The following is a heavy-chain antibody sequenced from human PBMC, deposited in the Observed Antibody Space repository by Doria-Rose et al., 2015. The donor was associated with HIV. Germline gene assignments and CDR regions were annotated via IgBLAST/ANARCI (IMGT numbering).Heavy chain of an antibody. CDR1: GVSLSSPGMG. D-gene: IGHD6-13*01. J-gene: IGHJ4*02. V-gene: IGHV2-26*01. Sequence: QESGPVLVKPTETLTLTCTVSGVSLSSPGMGVSWIRQPPGKALEWLANIFSDDERSYTTSLKSRLTISRGTSKSLVVLTMTDMDPVDTATYYCARIKSSRWYHKYYFDFWGQGTLVIVSA. CDR3: ARIKSSRWYHKYYFDF. CDR2: IFSDDER.